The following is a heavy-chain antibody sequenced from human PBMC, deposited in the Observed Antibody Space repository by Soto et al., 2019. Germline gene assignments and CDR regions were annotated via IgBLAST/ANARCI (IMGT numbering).Heavy chain of an antibody. V-gene: IGHV3-23*01. D-gene: IGHD3-22*01. CDR3: AKVVADSSGYPLYYFDY. Sequence: EVQLLESGGGLVQPGGSLRLSCAASGFTFSSYAMSWVRQAPGKGLEWVSAISGSGGSTYYADSVKGRFTISRDNSKNTLYLQMNSLKAEDTAVYYCAKVVADSSGYPLYYFDYWGQGTLVTVSS. CDR1: GFTFSSYA. CDR2: ISGSGGST. J-gene: IGHJ4*02.